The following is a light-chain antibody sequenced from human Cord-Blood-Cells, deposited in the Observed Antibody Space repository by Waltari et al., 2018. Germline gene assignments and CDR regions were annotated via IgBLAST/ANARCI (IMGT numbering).Light chain of an antibody. V-gene: IGKV1-5*03. Sequence: DIQMTQSPSPLSAPVGDRVPITCRASQSISSWLAWYQQKPGKAPKLLIYKASSLESGVPSRFSGSGSGTEFTLTISSLQPDDFATYYCQQYNSYTWTFGQGTKVEIK. J-gene: IGKJ1*01. CDR1: QSISSW. CDR3: QQYNSYTWT. CDR2: KAS.